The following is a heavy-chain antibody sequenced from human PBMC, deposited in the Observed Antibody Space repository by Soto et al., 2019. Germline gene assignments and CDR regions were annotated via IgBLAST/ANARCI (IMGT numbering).Heavy chain of an antibody. CDR1: GFSFSTYT. J-gene: IGHJ4*02. CDR2: ISGSGGSP. V-gene: IGHV3-23*01. CDR3: AKARCTTSNCYVPDY. D-gene: IGHD2-8*01. Sequence: PGGSLRLSCAASGFSFSTYTMSWVRRAPGKGLEWVSAISGSGGSPSYADSVQGRFTISRDNPKKTLYLQMNSLRAEDTAVYYCAKARCTTSNCYVPDYWGQGTRVTVSS.